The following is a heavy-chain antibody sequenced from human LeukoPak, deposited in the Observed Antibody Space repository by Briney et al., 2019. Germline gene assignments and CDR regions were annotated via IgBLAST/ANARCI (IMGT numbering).Heavy chain of an antibody. CDR3: ARGKYRAPTDYFDY. V-gene: IGHV4-39*07. D-gene: IGHD6-6*01. J-gene: IGHJ4*02. CDR2: IYYGGST. CDR1: VGSISTTSYY. Sequence: PSETLSLTCTVSVGSISTTSYYWGWIRQPPGKGLEWIGSIYYGGSTCYNPSLKSRVTISVDTSKNQFSLKLTSVTAADTAVYYCARGKYRAPTDYFDYCGQGILVTVSS.